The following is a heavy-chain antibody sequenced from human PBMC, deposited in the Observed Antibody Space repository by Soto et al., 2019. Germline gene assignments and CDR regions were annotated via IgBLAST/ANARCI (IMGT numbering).Heavy chain of an antibody. CDR3: ARDPGSSYYYYGMDV. Sequence: SETLSLTCTVSGGSISNGGYYWSWIRQHPGKGLEWIGYIYYSGSTYYNPSLKSRVTISVDTSKNQFSLKLSSVTAADTAVYYCARDPGSSYYYYGMDVWGQGTTVTVSS. J-gene: IGHJ6*02. V-gene: IGHV4-31*03. CDR1: GGSISNGGYY. CDR2: IYYSGST.